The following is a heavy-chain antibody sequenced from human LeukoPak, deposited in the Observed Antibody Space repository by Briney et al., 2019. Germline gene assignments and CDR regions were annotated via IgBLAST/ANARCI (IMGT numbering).Heavy chain of an antibody. D-gene: IGHD2-8*02. V-gene: IGHV3-30*03. Sequence: GGSLRLSCAASGFIFSNYAMHWVRQAPGKGLEWVAVISYDGSNKYYADSVKGRFTISRDNSKNTLYLQMNSLRAEDTAVYYCARDLVVDYWGQGTLVTVSS. CDR1: GFIFSNYA. J-gene: IGHJ4*02. CDR3: ARDLVVDY. CDR2: ISYDGSNK.